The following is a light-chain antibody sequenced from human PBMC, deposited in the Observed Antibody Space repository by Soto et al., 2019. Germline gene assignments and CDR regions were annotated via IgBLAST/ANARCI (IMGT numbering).Light chain of an antibody. CDR1: QGVTTN. V-gene: IGKV3D-15*01. CDR3: QHSGDFRWT. J-gene: IGKJ1*01. CDR2: DVS. Sequence: EIVMTQSPAALSVSPGERSTLSCRAGQGVTTNFAWYQQKSGQSPRLLIYDVSIRATGIPDRFSGRGFGTDFTLTISRLEPEDFAVYYCQHSGDFRWTFGQGTKVDI.